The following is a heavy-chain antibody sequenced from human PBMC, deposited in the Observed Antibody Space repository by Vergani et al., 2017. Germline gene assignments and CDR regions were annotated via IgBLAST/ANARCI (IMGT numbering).Heavy chain of an antibody. J-gene: IGHJ4*02. CDR1: GGSISSGGYY. Sequence: QVQLQESGPGLVKPSQTLSLTCAVSGGSISSGGYYWSWIRQPPGKGLEWIGYIYYSGSTYYNPSLKSRVTISVDTSKNQFSLKLSSVTAADTAVYYCARGPKWVVTAERSDDYWGQGILVTVSS. CDR2: IYYSGST. CDR3: ARGPKWVVTAERSDDY. V-gene: IGHV4-31*11. D-gene: IGHD2-2*01.